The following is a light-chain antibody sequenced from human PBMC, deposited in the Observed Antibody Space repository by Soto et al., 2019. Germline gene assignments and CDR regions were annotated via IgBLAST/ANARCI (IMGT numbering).Light chain of an antibody. Sequence: EIVLTQSPATLSLSPGERATLSCRASQSVSSYLAWYQQKPGQAPRLLIYDASNRATGIPARFSGSGSGTDFTLTISSLEPEDFAVYYCQQSSNWFMYTFGQGTKLEIK. V-gene: IGKV3-11*01. CDR1: QSVSSY. CDR2: DAS. J-gene: IGKJ2*01. CDR3: QQSSNWFMYT.